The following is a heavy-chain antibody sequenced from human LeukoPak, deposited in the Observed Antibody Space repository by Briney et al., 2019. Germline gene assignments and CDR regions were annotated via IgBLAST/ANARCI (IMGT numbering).Heavy chain of an antibody. Sequence: PSETLSLTCTVSGGSISSYYWSWIRQPAGKGLEWIGRIYTGGNTNYNPSLKSRVTMSVDTSKNQFSLKLSSVTAADTAVYYCARTTVTTNWFDPWGQGTLVTVSS. V-gene: IGHV4-4*07. CDR1: GGSISSYY. D-gene: IGHD4-11*01. CDR2: IYTGGNT. J-gene: IGHJ5*02. CDR3: ARTTVTTNWFDP.